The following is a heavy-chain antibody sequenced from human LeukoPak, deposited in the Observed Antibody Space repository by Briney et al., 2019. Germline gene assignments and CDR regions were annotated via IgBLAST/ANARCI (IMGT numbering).Heavy chain of an antibody. Sequence: ASVKVSCKASGYTFTNYGISWVRQAPGQGLEWMGWISTNSDIRTYAQTLQGRFTMTTDTATTTAYMELNNLTFDDTAVYYCARDWDAMDNCFDPWGQGTPVTVSS. CDR1: GYTFTNYG. CDR3: ARDWDAMDNCFDP. J-gene: IGHJ5*02. D-gene: IGHD1-26*01. V-gene: IGHV1-18*01. CDR2: ISTNSDIR.